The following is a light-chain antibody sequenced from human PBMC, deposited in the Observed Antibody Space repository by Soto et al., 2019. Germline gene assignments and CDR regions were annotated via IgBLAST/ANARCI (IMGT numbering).Light chain of an antibody. Sequence: EIVMTQSPATLSVSPGERATLSCRASQSVSSNLAWYQQKPGQAPRLLIYGASTRATGIPARFSGSGSGTNYPDTISSLQSEDFAVYCCQQYNNWPPLTFGGGTKVESK. CDR3: QQYNNWPPLT. CDR2: GAS. J-gene: IGKJ4*01. V-gene: IGKV3-15*01. CDR1: QSVSSN.